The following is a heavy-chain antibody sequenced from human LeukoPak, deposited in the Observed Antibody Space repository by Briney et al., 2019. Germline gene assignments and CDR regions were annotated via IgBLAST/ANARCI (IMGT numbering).Heavy chain of an antibody. CDR3: AKDRGISWPFDAFDI. D-gene: IGHD6-13*01. Sequence: PGGSLRLSCAASGFTFDDYAMHWVRQAPGKGLEWVSGINWNSGSIGYADSVKGRFTISRDNAKNSLYLQMSSLRADDTAVFYCAKDRGISWPFDAFDIWGQGTMVTVSS. V-gene: IGHV3-9*01. J-gene: IGHJ3*02. CDR2: INWNSGSI. CDR1: GFTFDDYA.